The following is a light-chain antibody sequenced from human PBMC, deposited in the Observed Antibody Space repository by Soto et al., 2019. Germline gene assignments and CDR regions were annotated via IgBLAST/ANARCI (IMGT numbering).Light chain of an antibody. CDR3: QQYGSSPRT. V-gene: IGKV3-20*01. J-gene: IGKJ1*01. Sequence: ENVLTQSPATLSLSPGERATLSCRASQSVSNSYLAWYQQKPGQAPRLLIYDASSRATGIPDRFSGSGSGTDFTLTISRLEPEDFAVYYCQQYGSSPRTFGQGTKVEIK. CDR1: QSVSNSY. CDR2: DAS.